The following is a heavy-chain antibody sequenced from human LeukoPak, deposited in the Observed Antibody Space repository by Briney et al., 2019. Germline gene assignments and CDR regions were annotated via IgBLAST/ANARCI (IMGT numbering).Heavy chain of an antibody. D-gene: IGHD2-15*01. Sequence: SQTLSLTCAVSGGSISSGGYPWSWIRQPPGKGLEWIGYIYYSGSTNYNPSLKSRVTTSLDASRNQFSLKLNSVTAADTAVYYCARGVSALADWGQGTLVTVSS. J-gene: IGHJ4*02. CDR1: GGSISSGGYP. V-gene: IGHV4-30-2*01. CDR2: IYYSGST. CDR3: ARGVSALAD.